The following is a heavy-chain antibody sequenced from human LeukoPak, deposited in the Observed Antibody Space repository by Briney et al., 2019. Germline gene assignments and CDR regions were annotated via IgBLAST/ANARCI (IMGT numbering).Heavy chain of an antibody. CDR1: GGSISSSSYY. CDR3: ARGPPPDFDY. CDR2: IDYSGST. Sequence: PSGTLSLTCTVSGGSISSSSYYWGWIRQPPGKGLEWIGSIDYSGSTYYNPSLKRRVTLSVDTSKNQFSLKLSSVTAADTAVYYCARGPPPDFDYWGRGTLVTVSS. V-gene: IGHV4-39*07. J-gene: IGHJ4*02.